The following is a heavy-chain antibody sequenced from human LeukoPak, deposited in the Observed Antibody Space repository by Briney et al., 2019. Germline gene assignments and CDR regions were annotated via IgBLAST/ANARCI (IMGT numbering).Heavy chain of an antibody. V-gene: IGHV3-33*01. J-gene: IGHJ4*02. CDR3: ARSLGYCSSTSCYPPSY. CDR2: IWYDGSNK. CDR1: GFTFSSYG. Sequence: GGSLRLSCAESGFTFSSYGTHWVRQAPGKGLEWVAVIWYDGSNKYYADSVKGRFTISRDNSKNTLYLQMNSLRAEDTAVYYCARSLGYCSSTSCYPPSYWGQGTLVTVSS. D-gene: IGHD2-2*01.